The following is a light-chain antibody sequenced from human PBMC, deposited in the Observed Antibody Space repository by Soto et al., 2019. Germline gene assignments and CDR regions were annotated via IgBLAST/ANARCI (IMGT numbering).Light chain of an antibody. CDR2: KAS. CDR1: QSISYW. Sequence: DIQMTQSPSTLSASVGDRVTITCRASQSISYWLAWYQQKPGKAPNLLIYKASSLESGVPSRFSGSGSGTEFSLTISSLQPDDFATYNCQQYNSYWTFGQGNKVEI. J-gene: IGKJ1*01. V-gene: IGKV1-5*03. CDR3: QQYNSYWT.